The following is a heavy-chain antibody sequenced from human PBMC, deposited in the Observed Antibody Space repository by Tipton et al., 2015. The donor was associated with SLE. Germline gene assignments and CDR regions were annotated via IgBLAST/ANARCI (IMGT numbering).Heavy chain of an antibody. CDR3: ARGLGTRRGEYFDY. D-gene: IGHD3-16*01. CDR1: GGSISSYY. V-gene: IGHV4-39*07. Sequence: TLSLTCTVSGGSISSYYWSWIRQPPGKGLEWIGSIYYSGSTYYNPSLKSRVTISVDTSKNQFSLKLSSVTAADTAVYYCARGLGTRRGEYFDYWGQGTLVTVSS. CDR2: IYYSGST. J-gene: IGHJ4*02.